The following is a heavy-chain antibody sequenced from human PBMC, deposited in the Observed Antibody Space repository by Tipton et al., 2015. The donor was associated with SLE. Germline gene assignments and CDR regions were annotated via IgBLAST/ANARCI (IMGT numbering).Heavy chain of an antibody. D-gene: IGHD3-22*01. Sequence: SLRLSCAASGFTFSKHGMHWVRQAPGKGLEWVSFIRYDGSNKYHADSVMGRFTISRDNSKNTLFLQMNSLRPEDTALYYCARDNHYYDSSGYPLYDYYMDVWGKGTTVTVSS. V-gene: IGHV3-30*02. CDR1: GFTFSKHG. CDR3: ARDNHYYDSSGYPLYDYYMDV. J-gene: IGHJ6*03. CDR2: IRYDGSNK.